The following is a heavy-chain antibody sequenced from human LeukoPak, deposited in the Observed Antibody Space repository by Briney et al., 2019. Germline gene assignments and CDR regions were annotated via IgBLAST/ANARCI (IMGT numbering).Heavy chain of an antibody. Sequence: ASVKVSCKASGYTFTSYGINWVRQAPGQGLEGMGWISAYAQKYQGRVTMTIDTSTGTAYMELRSLRSDDTAVYYCARRFNYYDSSGYYQGFYFNYWGLGTLVTVSS. CDR3: ARRFNYYDSSGYYQGFYFNY. CDR1: GYTFTSYG. CDR2: ISAY. J-gene: IGHJ4*02. D-gene: IGHD3-22*01. V-gene: IGHV1-18*01.